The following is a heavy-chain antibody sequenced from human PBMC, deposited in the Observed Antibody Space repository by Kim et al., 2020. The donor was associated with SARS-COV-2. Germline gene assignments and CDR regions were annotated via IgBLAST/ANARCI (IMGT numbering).Heavy chain of an antibody. CDR1: GFTFSSYG. CDR3: AKDRGPAAQGRWSYYFDY. J-gene: IGHJ4*02. CDR2: ISYDGSNK. Sequence: GGSLRLSCAASGFTFSSYGMHWVRQAPGKGLEWVAVISYDGSNKYYADSVKGRFTISRDNSKNTLYLQMNSLRAEDTAVYYCAKDRGPAAQGRWSYYFDYWGQGTLVTVSS. V-gene: IGHV3-30*18. D-gene: IGHD2-2*01.